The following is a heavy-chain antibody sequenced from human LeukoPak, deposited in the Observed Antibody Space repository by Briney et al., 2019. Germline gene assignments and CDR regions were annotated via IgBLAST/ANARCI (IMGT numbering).Heavy chain of an antibody. D-gene: IGHD6-19*01. V-gene: IGHV3-23*01. CDR2: ISGSGGST. CDR3: AKCAAGTGIFDY. Sequence: GGSLRLSCAASGFTFSSYAMSWVRQAPGKGLESGSAISGSGGSTYYADSVKGRFTISRDNSKNTLYLQMNSLRAEDTAVYYCAKCAAGTGIFDYWGQGTLVTVSS. CDR1: GFTFSSYA. J-gene: IGHJ4*02.